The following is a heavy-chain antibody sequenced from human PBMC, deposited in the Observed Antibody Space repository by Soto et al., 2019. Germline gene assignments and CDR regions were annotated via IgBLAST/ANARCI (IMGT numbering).Heavy chain of an antibody. CDR1: GFTFSTYG. Sequence: QVQLVESGGGVVQPGRSLRLSCAASGFTFSTYGMHWVRQPPGKGLEWVAVISSDGKSEHYADPVKGRFSISRDNSKNTLSLQMNSLRVGDTAVYYCAKTITTYSGDSRGRGALVDYWGQGTLVTVSS. D-gene: IGHD3-22*01. V-gene: IGHV3-30*18. CDR2: ISSDGKSE. J-gene: IGHJ4*02. CDR3: AKTITTYSGDSRGRGALVDY.